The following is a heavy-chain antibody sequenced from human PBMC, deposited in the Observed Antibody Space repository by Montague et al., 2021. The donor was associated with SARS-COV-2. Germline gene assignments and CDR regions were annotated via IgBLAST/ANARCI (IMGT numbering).Heavy chain of an antibody. Sequence: SETLSLTCAVHGGSFSTYSWNWIRQPPGKGLEWIGEIHHGGSTNYNPPLKSRVTISAATSKNQFYLKLTSVAAADTAVYYCARLGDGVVPSPILGVGPYYSYYYVVVWGKGTTVTVSS. D-gene: IGHD3-10*01. CDR3: ARLGDGVVPSPILGVGPYYSYYYVVV. V-gene: IGHV4-34*01. J-gene: IGHJ6*03. CDR2: IHHGGST. CDR1: GGSFSTYS.